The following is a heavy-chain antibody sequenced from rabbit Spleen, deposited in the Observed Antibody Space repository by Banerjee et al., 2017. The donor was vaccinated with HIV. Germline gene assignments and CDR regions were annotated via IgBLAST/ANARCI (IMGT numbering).Heavy chain of an antibody. D-gene: IGHD4-1*01. V-gene: IGHV1S40*01. CDR2: IDVGSSGRT. CDR1: GFSFRNKYV. J-gene: IGHJ4*01. Sequence: QSLEESGGDLVKPGASLTLPCTASGFSFRNKYVLCWVRQAPGKGLEWIACIDVGSSGRTYYANWAKGRFTISKTSSTTVTLQMTSLTAADTAADFWARDGYSSGWGISLYYFNLWGQGTLVTVS. CDR3: ARDGYSSGWGISLYYFNL.